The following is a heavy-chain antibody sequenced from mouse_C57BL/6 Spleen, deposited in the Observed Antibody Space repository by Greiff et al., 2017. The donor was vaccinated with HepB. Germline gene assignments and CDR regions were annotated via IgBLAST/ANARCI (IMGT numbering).Heavy chain of an antibody. Sequence: VQLKESGPGLVKPSQSLSLTCSVTGYSITSGYYWNWIRQFPGNKLEWMGYISYDGSNNYNPSLKNRISITRDTSKNQFFLKLNSVTTEDTATYYCARGDYHWYFDVWGTGTTVTVSS. CDR1: GYSITSGYY. CDR3: ARGDYHWYFDV. CDR2: ISYDGSN. D-gene: IGHD2-4*01. V-gene: IGHV3-6*01. J-gene: IGHJ1*03.